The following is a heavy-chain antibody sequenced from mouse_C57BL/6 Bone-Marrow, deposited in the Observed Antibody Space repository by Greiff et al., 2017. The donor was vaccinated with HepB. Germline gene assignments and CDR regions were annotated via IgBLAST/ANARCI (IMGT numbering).Heavy chain of an antibody. J-gene: IGHJ1*03. Sequence: EVKLVESGGDLVKPGGSLKLSCAASGFTFSSYGMSWVRQTPGKRLEWVATISSGGSYTYYPDSVKGRFTISRDNAKNTLYMQMSSLKSEDTAMYYCARLGTTVVARWYFDVWGTGTTVTVSS. CDR2: ISSGGSYT. D-gene: IGHD1-1*01. CDR3: ARLGTTVVARWYFDV. CDR1: GFTFSSYG. V-gene: IGHV5-6*01.